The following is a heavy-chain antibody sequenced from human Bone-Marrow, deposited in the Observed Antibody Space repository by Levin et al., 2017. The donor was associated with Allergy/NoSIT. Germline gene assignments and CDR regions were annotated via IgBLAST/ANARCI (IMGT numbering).Heavy chain of an antibody. V-gene: IGHV3-48*04. Sequence: AGGSLRLSCAASGFTFSPYSMNWLRQTPGKGLEWLSYITGNSGTIYYADSVKGRFTISRDNAKNSVYLQMSSLRVDDTAVYYCATSSGHFDFWGRGTLVTVSS. D-gene: IGHD3-10*01. J-gene: IGHJ4*02. CDR1: GFTFSPYS. CDR3: ATSSGHFDF. CDR2: ITGNSGTI.